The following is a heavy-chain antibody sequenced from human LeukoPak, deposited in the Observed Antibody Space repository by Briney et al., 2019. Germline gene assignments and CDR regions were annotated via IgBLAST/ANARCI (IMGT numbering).Heavy chain of an antibody. D-gene: IGHD5-24*01. V-gene: IGHV4-59*01. CDR2: IYYSGST. CDR3: ARGRWLPDLDY. CDR1: GGSISSYY. Sequence: SETLSLTCTVSGGSISSYYWSWIRQPPGKGLEWIGYIYYSGSTNYNPSLKSRVTISVDTSKNQFSLKLSSVTAADTAVYYCARGRWLPDLDYWGQGTLVTVSS. J-gene: IGHJ4*02.